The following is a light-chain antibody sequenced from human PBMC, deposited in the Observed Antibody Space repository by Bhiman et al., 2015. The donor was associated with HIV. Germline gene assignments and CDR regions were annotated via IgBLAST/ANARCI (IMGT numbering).Light chain of an antibody. CDR2: GNN. J-gene: IGLJ1*01. CDR1: SLRTYY. Sequence: SSELTQDPAVSVALGQTVRITCQGDSLRTYYASWYQQKPGQAPVLVIYGNNRRPSGIPDRFSGSKSGTSATLGITGLQTGDEADYYCGTWDSSLSAYVFGTGTKVTVL. CDR3: GTWDSSLSAYV. V-gene: IGLV3-19*01.